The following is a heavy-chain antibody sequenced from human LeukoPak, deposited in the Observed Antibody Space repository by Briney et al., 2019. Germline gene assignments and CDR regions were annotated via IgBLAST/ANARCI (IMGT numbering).Heavy chain of an antibody. CDR1: GFTFSSYA. CDR2: ISSSGGST. Sequence: PGGSLRLSCAASGFTFSSYAMTWVRQAPGKGLEWVSAISSSGGSTYYADSVKGRFTISRDNSKNTLYLQMNSLRAEDTAAYYCAKGNGHIVVVTAISWGQGTLVTVSS. J-gene: IGHJ4*02. D-gene: IGHD2-21*02. V-gene: IGHV3-23*01. CDR3: AKGNGHIVVVTAIS.